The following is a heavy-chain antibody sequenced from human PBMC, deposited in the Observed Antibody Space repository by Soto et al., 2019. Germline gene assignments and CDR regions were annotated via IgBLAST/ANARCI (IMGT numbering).Heavy chain of an antibody. Sequence: PGGSLRLSCAASGFTFSSYAMSWVRQAPGKGLEWVSAISGSGGSTYYADSVKGRFTISRDNSKNTLYLQMNSLRAEDTAVYYCAKFRYCSGGSCYSLGPHAFDIWGQGTMVTVSS. V-gene: IGHV3-23*01. CDR2: ISGSGGST. CDR3: AKFRYCSGGSCYSLGPHAFDI. CDR1: GFTFSSYA. J-gene: IGHJ3*02. D-gene: IGHD2-15*01.